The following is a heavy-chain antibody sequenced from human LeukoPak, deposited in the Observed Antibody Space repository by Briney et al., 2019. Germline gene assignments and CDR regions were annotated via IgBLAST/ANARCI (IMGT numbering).Heavy chain of an antibody. CDR1: GFTFSFSW. V-gene: IGHV3-7*04. J-gene: IGHJ6*02. Sequence: GGSLRLPCAASGFTFSFSWMTWVRQAPGKGLEWVSNIKPDGSEKYYVDSVKGRFTISRDNAKNSLYLQMNSLRAEDTAVYSCARGRGMDVWGQGTTVTVSS. CDR3: ARGRGMDV. CDR2: IKPDGSEK.